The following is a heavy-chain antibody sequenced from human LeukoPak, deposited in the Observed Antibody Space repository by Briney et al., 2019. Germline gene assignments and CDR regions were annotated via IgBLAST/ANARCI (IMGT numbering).Heavy chain of an antibody. CDR1: GGSISSSSYY. V-gene: IGHV4-39*01. CDR3: ARSWSHYYDSSGYIY. Sequence: PSETLSLTCTVSGGSISSSSYYWGWIRQPPGKGLEWIGSIYYSGSTYYNPSLKSRVTISVDTSKNQFSLKLSSVTAADTAVYYCARSWSHYYDSSGYIYWGQGTLVTVSS. CDR2: IYYSGST. D-gene: IGHD3-22*01. J-gene: IGHJ4*02.